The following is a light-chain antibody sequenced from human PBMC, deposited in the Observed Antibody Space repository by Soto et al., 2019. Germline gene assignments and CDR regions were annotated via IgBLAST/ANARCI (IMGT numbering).Light chain of an antibody. V-gene: IGKV1-5*03. CDR2: KAS. J-gene: IGKJ4*01. Sequence: DIQMTQSPSTLSASVGDRVTITCRASQRISTCLAWYQQKPGKAPKLLIYKASSLESGVPSRFSGSGSGTVFTLSISSLHPDDFATYYCQQYSSYPLTFGGGTKVEIK. CDR3: QQYSSYPLT. CDR1: QRISTC.